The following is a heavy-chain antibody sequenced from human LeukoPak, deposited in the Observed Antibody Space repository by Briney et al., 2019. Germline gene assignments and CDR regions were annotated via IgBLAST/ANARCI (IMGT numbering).Heavy chain of an antibody. CDR2: IIPIFGTA. CDR1: GGIFSSYS. V-gene: IGHV1-69*13. CDR3: AREESGSYFVDY. J-gene: IGHJ4*02. Sequence: SVKVSCKASGGIFSSYSISWVRQAPGQGLEWMGGIIPIFGTANYAQKFQGRVSITADESTTTAYMELISLRSEDTAVYYCAREESGSYFVDYWGQGTLVTVSS. D-gene: IGHD3-10*01.